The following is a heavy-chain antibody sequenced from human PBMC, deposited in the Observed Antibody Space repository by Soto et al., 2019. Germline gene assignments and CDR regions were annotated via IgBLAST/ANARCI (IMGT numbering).Heavy chain of an antibody. V-gene: IGHV1-46*01. CDR2: IYPSGGNT. Sequence: QVQLVQSGAEVKNPGASVKISCTASGYNFINNYIYWVRQAPGQGLEYMGIIYPSGGNTKDAQKFQDRVTMTRDTSTTTAYLELTSLSFDDTAMYYCAKEGAEWGQGTLVTVSS. CDR3: AKEGAE. CDR1: GYNFINNY. J-gene: IGHJ4*02.